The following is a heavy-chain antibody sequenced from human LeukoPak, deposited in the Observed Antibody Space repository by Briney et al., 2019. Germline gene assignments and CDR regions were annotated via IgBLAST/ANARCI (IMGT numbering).Heavy chain of an antibody. J-gene: IGHJ4*02. CDR2: INNSGGNT. CDR3: AKGGWYMGFDY. Sequence: PGGSLRLSCETSGFTFSNYAMAWVRQAPGKGLECVSVINNSGGNTNYENSVKGRFTVSRDNSKNTLYLQMNGLRAEDMAVYYCAKGGWYMGFDYWGQGALVTVSS. V-gene: IGHV3-23*01. CDR1: GFTFSNYA. D-gene: IGHD6-19*01.